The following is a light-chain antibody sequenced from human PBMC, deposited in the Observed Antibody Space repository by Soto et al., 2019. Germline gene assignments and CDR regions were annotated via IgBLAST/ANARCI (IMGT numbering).Light chain of an antibody. CDR3: QQYNNWPYT. Sequence: EIVMTQSPATLSVSPGERATLSCRASQSVSSNLGWYQQKPGQGPRLLMYGASTRATGISARFSGSGSGTEFSLTISSLQSEDFAIYYCQQYNNWPYTFGQGTKLEIK. CDR1: QSVSSN. V-gene: IGKV3-15*01. J-gene: IGKJ2*01. CDR2: GAS.